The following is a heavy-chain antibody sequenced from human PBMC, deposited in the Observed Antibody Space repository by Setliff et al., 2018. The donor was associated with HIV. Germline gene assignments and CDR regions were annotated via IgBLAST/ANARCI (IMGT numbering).Heavy chain of an antibody. Sequence: SGLTLVNPTPTLTLTCTFSGFSLSTSGMCVSWIRQPPGKALEWLARIDWDDDKFYSTSLKTRLTISKDTSKNQVVLTMTNMDPVDTATYYCARTQFGGISAAGYYYYMDVWGKGTTVTVSS. V-gene: IGHV2-70*17. J-gene: IGHJ6*03. CDR3: ARTQFGGISAAGYYYYMDV. CDR2: IDWDDDK. CDR1: GFSLSTSGMC. D-gene: IGHD6-13*01.